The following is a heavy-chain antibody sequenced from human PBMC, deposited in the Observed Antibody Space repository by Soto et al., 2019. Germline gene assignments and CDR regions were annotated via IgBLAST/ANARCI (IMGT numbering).Heavy chain of an antibody. D-gene: IGHD6-13*01. CDR3: ARLAPGSSWSPTVY. CDR2: IYYSGST. J-gene: IGHJ4*02. V-gene: IGHV4-39*01. CDR1: GGSISSSSYY. Sequence: QLLESGPGLVKPSETLSLTCTVSGGSISSSSYYWGWIRQPPGKGLEWIGSIYYSGSTYYNPSLKSRVTISVDTSKNQFSLKLSSVTAADTAVYYCARLAPGSSWSPTVYWGQGTLVTVSS.